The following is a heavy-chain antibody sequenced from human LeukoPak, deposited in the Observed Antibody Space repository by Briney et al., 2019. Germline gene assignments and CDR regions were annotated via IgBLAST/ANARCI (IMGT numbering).Heavy chain of an antibody. D-gene: IGHD3-9*01. CDR1: GGTFSSYA. V-gene: IGHV1-69*13. CDR2: IIPIFGTA. CDR3: ARDPDMTASDAFDI. J-gene: IGHJ3*02. Sequence: SVKVSRKASGGTFSSYAISWVRQAPGQGLEWMGGIIPIFGTANYAQKFQGRVTITADESTSTAYMELSSLRSEDTAVYYCARDPDMTASDAFDIWGQGTMVTVSS.